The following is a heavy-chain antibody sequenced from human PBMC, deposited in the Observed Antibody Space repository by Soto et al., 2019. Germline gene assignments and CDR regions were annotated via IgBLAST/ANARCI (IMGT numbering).Heavy chain of an antibody. J-gene: IGHJ4*02. Sequence: EVQLLESGGGLVQPGGSLRLSCAASGFTFHTYAMSWVRQTPGKGLEWISGILGSGGTYYADSVKGRFTISRDNSKNTLYLQRNSLRAEDTAMYYCAKDRQPDGFWPFHNCGQETLITVSS. CDR2: ILGSGGT. CDR3: AKDRQPDGFWPFHN. CDR1: GFTFHTYA. D-gene: IGHD3-3*01. V-gene: IGHV3-23*01.